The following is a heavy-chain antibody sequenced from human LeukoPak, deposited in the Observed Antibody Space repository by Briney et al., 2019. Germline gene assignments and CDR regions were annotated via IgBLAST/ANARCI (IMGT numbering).Heavy chain of an antibody. CDR2: ISSSSYK. J-gene: IGHJ4*02. CDR1: GFTFSSYS. V-gene: IGHV3-21*04. CDR3: ATLVGGRIY. Sequence: GGSLRLSCAASGFTFSSYSMNWVRQAPGKGLEWVSSISSSSYKYSADSVKGRFTISRDNAKNSLHLQMDGLRAEDTAVYYCATLVGGRIYWGQGTLVTVSS. D-gene: IGHD1-26*01.